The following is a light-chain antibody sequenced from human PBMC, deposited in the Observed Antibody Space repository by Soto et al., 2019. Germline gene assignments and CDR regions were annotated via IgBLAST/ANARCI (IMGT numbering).Light chain of an antibody. CDR1: QSISSY. J-gene: IGKJ1*01. Sequence: DIQMTQSPSSLSASVGDRVTITCRASQSISSYLNWYRQKPGQAPKLMIYAASSLQSGVPSRFSGSGYGTDFTLTISSLQPEDFATYYCQQSYNTPWPVGQGTKVQIK. CDR3: QQSYNTPWP. CDR2: AAS. V-gene: IGKV1-39*01.